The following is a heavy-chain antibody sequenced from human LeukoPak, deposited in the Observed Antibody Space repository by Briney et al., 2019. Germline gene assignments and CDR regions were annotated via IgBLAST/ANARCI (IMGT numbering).Heavy chain of an antibody. CDR1: GFTFSSYA. CDR2: ISSSSSYI. D-gene: IGHD1-7*01. Sequence: GGSLRLSCAASGFTFSSYAMNWVRQAPGKGLEWVSSISSSSSYIYYADSVKGRFTISRDNAKNSLYLQMNSLRAEDTAVYYCARSGTKGSTRIGYWFDPWGQGTLVTVSS. V-gene: IGHV3-21*01. J-gene: IGHJ5*02. CDR3: ARSGTKGSTRIGYWFDP.